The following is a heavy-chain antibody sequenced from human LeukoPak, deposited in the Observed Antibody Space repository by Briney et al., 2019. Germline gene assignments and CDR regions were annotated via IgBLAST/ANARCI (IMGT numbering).Heavy chain of an antibody. CDR2: IYSGGST. J-gene: IGHJ5*02. CDR1: GFTVSSNY. D-gene: IGHD4-17*01. V-gene: IGHV3-53*01. Sequence: QSGGSLRLSCAASGFTVSSNYMSWVRQAPGKGLEWVSVIYSGGSTYYADSVKGRFTISRDTSKNTLYLQINSLRVEDTAVYYCIVFGDSNHWGQGTLVTVS. CDR3: IVFGDSNH.